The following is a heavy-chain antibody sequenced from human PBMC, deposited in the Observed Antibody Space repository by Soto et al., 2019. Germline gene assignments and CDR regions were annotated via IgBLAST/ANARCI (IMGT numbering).Heavy chain of an antibody. V-gene: IGHV4-34*01. CDR1: GGSFSGYY. Sequence: SETLSLTCAVYGGSFSGYYWSWIRQPPGKGLEWIGEINHSGSTNYNPSLKSRVTISVDTSKNQFSLKLSSVTAAYTAVYYCASITGTPLPDAIWGQGTMDTGSS. CDR2: INHSGST. CDR3: ASITGTPLPDAI. J-gene: IGHJ3*02. D-gene: IGHD1-7*01.